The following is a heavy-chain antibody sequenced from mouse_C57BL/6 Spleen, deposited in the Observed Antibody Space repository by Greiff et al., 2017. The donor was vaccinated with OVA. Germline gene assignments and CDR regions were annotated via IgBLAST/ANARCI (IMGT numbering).Heavy chain of an antibody. D-gene: IGHD2-1*01. CDR1: GYTFTSYW. CDR2: LDPSDSYT. V-gene: IGHV1-50*01. CDR3: ARRGGNYVRAWFVY. J-gene: IGHJ3*01. Sequence: QVQLQQPGAELVKPGASVKLSCKASGYTFTSYWMQWVKQRPGQGLEWIGELDPSDSYTNYNQKFKGKATLTVDTASSTAYVQLSSLTSEDSAVYYCARRGGNYVRAWFVYWGQGTLVTVSA.